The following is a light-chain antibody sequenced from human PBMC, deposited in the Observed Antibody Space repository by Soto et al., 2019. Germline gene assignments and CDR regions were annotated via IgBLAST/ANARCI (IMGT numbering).Light chain of an antibody. CDR1: SSDVGGYNY. CDR3: TSYTSTSTLV. V-gene: IGLV2-14*01. CDR2: EVT. J-gene: IGLJ7*01. Sequence: QSALTQPASVSGSPGQSITISCTGTSSDVGGYNYVSWYQHHPGKAPKFIIYEVTNRPSGVSNRFSGSKSANTASLTLSGLQAEDEADYYCTSYTSTSTLVFGGGTQLTVL.